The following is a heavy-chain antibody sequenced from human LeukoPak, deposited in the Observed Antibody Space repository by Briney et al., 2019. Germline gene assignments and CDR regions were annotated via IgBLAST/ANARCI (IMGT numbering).Heavy chain of an antibody. Sequence: SQTLSLTCAIPGDSVSSNTAAWNWIRQSPSRGLEWLGRTYYRSKWYNDYAVSVKSRITVNPDTSKNQFSLQLKSVTPEDTAVYFCARGVGSGWALGYWGQGTLVTVSS. D-gene: IGHD6-25*01. J-gene: IGHJ4*02. CDR2: TYYRSKWYN. V-gene: IGHV6-1*01. CDR1: GDSVSSNTAA. CDR3: ARGVGSGWALGY.